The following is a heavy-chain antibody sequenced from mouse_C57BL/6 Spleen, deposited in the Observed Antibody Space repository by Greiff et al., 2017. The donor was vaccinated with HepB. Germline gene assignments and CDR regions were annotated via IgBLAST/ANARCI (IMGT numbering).Heavy chain of an antibody. D-gene: IGHD2-3*01. CDR2: ISYDGSN. J-gene: IGHJ3*01. CDR1: GYSITSGYY. V-gene: IGHV3-6*01. Sequence: EVKVEESGPGLVKPSQSLSLTCSVTGYSITSGYYWNWIRQFPGNKLEWMGYISYDGSNNYNPSLKNRISITRDTSKNQFFLKLNSVTTEDTATYYCAREFYGFAYWGQGTLVTVSA. CDR3: AREFYGFAY.